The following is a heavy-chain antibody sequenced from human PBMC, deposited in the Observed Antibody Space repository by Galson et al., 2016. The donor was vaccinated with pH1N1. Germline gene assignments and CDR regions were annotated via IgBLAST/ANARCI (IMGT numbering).Heavy chain of an antibody. CDR3: ARGNSYYGDYLGY. Sequence: SLRLSCAASGFTFSSYGMHWVRQAPGKGLEWVAVIWYDGSNKYYADPVKGRFTISRDNSKNTLYLQMNSLRAEDTAVYYCARGNSYYGDYLGYWGQGTLVTVSS. J-gene: IGHJ4*02. V-gene: IGHV3-33*01. CDR1: GFTFSSYG. CDR2: IWYDGSNK. D-gene: IGHD4-17*01.